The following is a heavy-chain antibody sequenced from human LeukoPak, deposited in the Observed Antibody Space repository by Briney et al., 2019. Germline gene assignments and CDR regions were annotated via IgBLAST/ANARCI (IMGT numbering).Heavy chain of an antibody. CDR3: ARQSPTTVTTYFDY. V-gene: IGHV4-59*08. Sequence: SETLSLTCTVSGGSISSYYWSWIRQPPGKGLEWIGYIYYSASTNYNPSLKSRVTISVDTSKNQFSLKLSSVTAADTAVYYCARQSPTTVTTYFDYWGQGTLVTVSS. D-gene: IGHD4-17*01. J-gene: IGHJ4*02. CDR2: IYYSAST. CDR1: GGSISSYY.